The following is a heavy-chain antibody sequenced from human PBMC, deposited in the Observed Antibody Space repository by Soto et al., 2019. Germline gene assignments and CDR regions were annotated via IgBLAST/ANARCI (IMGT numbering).Heavy chain of an antibody. Sequence: GGSLRLSCAASGFTFSSYAMSWVRQAPGKGLEWVSAISGSGVSTYYADSVKGRFTISRDNSKNTLYLQMNSLRAEDTALYYCAKDSGYSYGYDAFDIWGQGKMVTVSS. CDR2: ISGSGVST. D-gene: IGHD5-18*01. CDR1: GFTFSSYA. CDR3: AKDSGYSYGYDAFDI. J-gene: IGHJ3*02. V-gene: IGHV3-23*01.